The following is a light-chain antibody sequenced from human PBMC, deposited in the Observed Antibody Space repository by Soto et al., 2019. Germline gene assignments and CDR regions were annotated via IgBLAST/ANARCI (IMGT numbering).Light chain of an antibody. CDR3: QSYDSSLSGYV. J-gene: IGLJ1*01. CDR2: GNT. V-gene: IGLV1-40*01. CDR1: SSYIGAGYD. Sequence: QSVLTQPPSVSVAPGQRVTISCTGSSSYIGAGYDVHWYQQLPGAAPKLLFYGNTNRPSGVPDRFSGSKSGTSASLAITALQAEDEADYYCQSYDSSLSGYVFGTGTKLTVL.